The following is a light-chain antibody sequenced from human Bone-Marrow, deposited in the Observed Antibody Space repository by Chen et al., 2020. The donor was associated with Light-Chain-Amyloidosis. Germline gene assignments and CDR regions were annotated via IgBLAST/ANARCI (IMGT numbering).Light chain of an antibody. CDR3: AVWDDALTGWI. J-gene: IGLJ2*01. CDR2: GQN. CDR1: DFDIGSNP. Sequence: QSMLTQPPSASGTPGPRISISGSGSDFDIGSNPVSWFQHVPETAPKLLIYGQNLRPSGVPDRFSGSKSGTSASLAISGLQSEDEATYFCAVWDDALTGWIFGGGTKLSVL. V-gene: IGLV1-44*01.